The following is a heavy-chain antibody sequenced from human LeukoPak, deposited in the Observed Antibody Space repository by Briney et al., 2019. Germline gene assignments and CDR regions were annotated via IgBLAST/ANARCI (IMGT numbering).Heavy chain of an antibody. D-gene: IGHD3-16*02. CDR2: IYSGGST. CDR3: AMITFGGVIVS. Sequence: GGSLRLSCAASGFTVSSNYMSWVRQAPGKGLEWVSVIYSGGSTYYADSVKGRFTISRDNSKNTLYLQMNSLRAEDTAVYYCAMITFGGVIVSWGQGTLVTVSS. J-gene: IGHJ4*02. V-gene: IGHV3-53*01. CDR1: GFTVSSNY.